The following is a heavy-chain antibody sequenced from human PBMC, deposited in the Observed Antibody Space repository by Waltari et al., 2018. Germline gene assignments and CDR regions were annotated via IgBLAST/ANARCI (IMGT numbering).Heavy chain of an antibody. CDR1: GYSISSGYY. CDR3: ARLTYYYDSSGYTFDY. CDR2: IYHSGRT. V-gene: IGHV4-38-2*01. J-gene: IGHJ4*02. D-gene: IGHD3-22*01. Sequence: QVQLQESGPGLVKPSETLSLTCAVSGYSISSGYYWGWIRQPPGKGLEWIGSIYHSGRTYYNPSLKSRVTISVDTSKNQFSLKLSSVTAADTAVYYCARLTYYYDSSGYTFDYWGQGTLVTVSS.